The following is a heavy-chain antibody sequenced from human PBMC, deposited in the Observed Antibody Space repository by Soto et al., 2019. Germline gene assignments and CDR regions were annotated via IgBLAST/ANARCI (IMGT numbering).Heavy chain of an antibody. CDR3: ARQEPTYYYDSSGYS. D-gene: IGHD3-22*01. CDR1: GYSFTSYW. J-gene: IGHJ5*02. Sequence: PGESLKISCKGSGYSFTSYWIAWVRQMPGEGLEWMGIIYPGDSDTRYSPSFQGQVTISADKSISTAYLQWSSLKASDTAMYYCARQEPTYYYDSSGYSWGQGTLVTV. V-gene: IGHV5-51*01. CDR2: IYPGDSDT.